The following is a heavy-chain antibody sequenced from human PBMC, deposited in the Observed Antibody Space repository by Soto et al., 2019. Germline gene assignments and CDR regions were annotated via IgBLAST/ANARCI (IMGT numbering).Heavy chain of an antibody. CDR2: INPSGGST. V-gene: IGHV1-46*01. CDR3: ARSSICSSTSCYDYYYYGMDV. J-gene: IGHJ6*02. CDR1: GYTFTSHY. Sequence: ASVKVSCKASGYTFTSHYMHWVRQAPGQGLEWMGIINPSGGSTSYAQKFQGRVTMTRDTSTSTVYMELSSLRSEDTAVYYCARSSICSSTSCYDYYYYGMDVWGQGTTVTVSS. D-gene: IGHD2-2*01.